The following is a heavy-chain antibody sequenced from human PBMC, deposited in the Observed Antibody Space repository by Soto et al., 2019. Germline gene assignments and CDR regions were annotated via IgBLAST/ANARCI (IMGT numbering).Heavy chain of an antibody. CDR3: AGGEVGIALDS. CDR1: GGTFSSYA. V-gene: IGHV1-69*12. Sequence: QVQLVQSGAEVKKPGSSVKVSCKASGGTFSSYAISWVRQAPGQGLEWMGGIIPIFGTANYAQKFQGRVTITADESTSTVYMELSRLRSEETVVYWRAGGEVGIALDSWGPGPPVPVSS. J-gene: IGHJ4*02. D-gene: IGHD6-13*01. CDR2: IIPIFGTA.